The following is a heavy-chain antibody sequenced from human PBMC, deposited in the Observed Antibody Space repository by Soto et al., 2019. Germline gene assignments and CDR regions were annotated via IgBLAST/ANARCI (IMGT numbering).Heavy chain of an antibody. CDR1: GFTFSTYW. V-gene: IGHV3-74*01. CDR2: INADGSAT. D-gene: IGHD1-20*01. J-gene: IGHJ4*02. Sequence: EVQLVESGGGLVQPGGSLRLSCAASGFTFSTYWMHWVRQAPGTGLMWIARINADGSATTYADSVRGRFTISRDNAKSTFFLQMDSLRAEDWAVYYCARGGITGVGYFDYWGQGTLVTVSS. CDR3: ARGGITGVGYFDY.